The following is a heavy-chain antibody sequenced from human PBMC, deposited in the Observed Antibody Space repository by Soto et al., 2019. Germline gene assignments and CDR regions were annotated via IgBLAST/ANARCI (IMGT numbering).Heavy chain of an antibody. CDR1: GGSISSGGYY. CDR2: IYYSGST. CDR3: ARGTSGGDYFDY. J-gene: IGHJ4*02. V-gene: IGHV4-31*03. Sequence: QVQLQESGPGMVTPSQTLSLTCTVSGGSISSGGYYWSWIRQHPGKGLEWIGYIYYSGSTYYNPSLKSRVTISVDTSKNQFSLKLSSVTAADTAVYYCARGTSGGDYFDYWGQGTLVTVSS. D-gene: IGHD2-15*01.